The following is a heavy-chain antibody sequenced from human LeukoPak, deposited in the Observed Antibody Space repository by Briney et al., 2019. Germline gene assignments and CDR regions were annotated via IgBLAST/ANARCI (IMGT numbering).Heavy chain of an antibody. CDR2: INHEGSST. CDR3: VRENNYGGYGY. J-gene: IGHJ4*02. V-gene: IGHV3-74*01. D-gene: IGHD4-17*01. Sequence: PGGSLRLSCAASGFIFSTYWMHWVRQAPGKGLVWVSRINHEGSSTSYADPVKGRFTISRDNAKNTLYLQLNNLRAEDTAVYYCVRENNYGGYGYWGQGTLVTVSS. CDR1: GFIFSTYW.